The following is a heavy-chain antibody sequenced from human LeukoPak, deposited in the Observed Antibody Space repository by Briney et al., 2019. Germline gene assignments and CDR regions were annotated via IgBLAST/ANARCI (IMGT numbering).Heavy chain of an antibody. CDR2: IYYSGST. D-gene: IGHD5-18*01. CDR3: ARRYSYGFDY. J-gene: IGHJ4*02. V-gene: IGHV4-59*01. Sequence: PSETLSLTCTVSGGSISSYYWSWIRQPPGKGLEWIGHIYYSGSTNYNLSLKSRVTISVDTSKNQFSLKLSSVIAADTAVYYCARRYSYGFDYWGQGTLVTVSS. CDR1: GGSISSYY.